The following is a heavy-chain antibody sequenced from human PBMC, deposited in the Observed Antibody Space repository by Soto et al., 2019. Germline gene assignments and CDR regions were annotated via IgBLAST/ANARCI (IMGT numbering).Heavy chain of an antibody. CDR2: ISYDGSNK. V-gene: IGHV3-30*01. CDR1: GFTFSSYA. J-gene: IGHJ6*02. D-gene: IGHD6-19*01. Sequence: GGSLRLSCAASGFTFSSYAMHWVRQAPGKGLEWVAVISYDGSNKYYADSVKGRFTISRDNSKNTLYLQMNSLRAEDTAVYYCARDRGQWLALCYYGMDVWGQGTTVTVSS. CDR3: ARDRGQWLALCYYGMDV.